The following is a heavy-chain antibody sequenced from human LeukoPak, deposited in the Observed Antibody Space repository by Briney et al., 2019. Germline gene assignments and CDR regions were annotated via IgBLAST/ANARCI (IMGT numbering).Heavy chain of an antibody. Sequence: SETLSLTCTVSGTSISSYYWSWIRQPPGKGLEWIGYIDYSGSTNYNPSLKSRVIISVDTSKTQFSLKLSSVTAADTAVYYCARHYYSDPFDYWGQGTLVTVSS. V-gene: IGHV4-59*01. CDR3: ARHYYSDPFDY. D-gene: IGHD4-17*01. J-gene: IGHJ4*02. CDR2: IDYSGST. CDR1: GTSISSYY.